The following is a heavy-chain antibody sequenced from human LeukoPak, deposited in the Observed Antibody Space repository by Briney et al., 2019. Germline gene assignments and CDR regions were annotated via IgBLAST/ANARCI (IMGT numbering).Heavy chain of an antibody. CDR2: IKQDGSEK. J-gene: IGHJ2*01. CDR1: GFTRCSYW. CDR3: ARDRGALWYFDL. D-gene: IGHD3-10*01. Sequence: GGSLRLSCAASGFTRCSYWMSWVRQAPGKGLEWVANIKQDGSEKYYVDSVKGRFTISRDNAKNSLYLQMNSLRAEDTAVYYCARDRGALWYFDLWGRSTLVTVSS. V-gene: IGHV3-7*05.